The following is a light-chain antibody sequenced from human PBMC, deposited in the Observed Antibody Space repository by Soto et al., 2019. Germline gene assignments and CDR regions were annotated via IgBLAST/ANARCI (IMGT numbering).Light chain of an antibody. J-gene: IGKJ5*01. V-gene: IGKV3-20*01. Sequence: EIVLTQSPGTLSLSPGERATLSCRTSQSVSNNYLAWYQQKPGQAPRLLIYGASSRATGIPDRFSGSGSGTDFTLSISRLEPEDFAVYYCKQYKEWPPFTFGQGTRLEIK. CDR2: GAS. CDR3: KQYKEWPPFT. CDR1: QSVSNNY.